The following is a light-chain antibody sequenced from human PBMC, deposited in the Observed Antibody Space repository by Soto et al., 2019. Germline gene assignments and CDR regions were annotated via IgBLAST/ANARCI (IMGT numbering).Light chain of an antibody. CDR2: KAS. J-gene: IGKJ1*01. V-gene: IGKV1-5*03. CDR1: QTISSW. Sequence: DLQMAQSPYTLSGSVGDSVTITCRASQTISSWLAWYQQKPGKAPKLLIDKASTLKSGVPSRFSGSGAGTEFTLTISSLQPDDFATYYCQHYNSYSEAFGQGTKVDI. CDR3: QHYNSYSEA.